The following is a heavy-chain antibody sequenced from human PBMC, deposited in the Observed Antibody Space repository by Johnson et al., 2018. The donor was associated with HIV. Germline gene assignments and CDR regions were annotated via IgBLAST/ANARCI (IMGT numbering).Heavy chain of an antibody. D-gene: IGHD3-16*02. CDR2: IRWTSGSI. V-gene: IGHV3-9*01. CDR3: AKDKRRGEYVWGSYRSYDAFDI. Sequence: VQLVESGGGVVQPGRSLRLSCAASGFTFDDYAMHWVRQAPGKGLEWVSGIRWTSGSIGYADSVQGRLTISRDNSQKSLYLQMNRLRAEDTALYYCAKDKRRGEYVWGSYRSYDAFDIWGQGTMVTVSS. J-gene: IGHJ3*02. CDR1: GFTFDDYA.